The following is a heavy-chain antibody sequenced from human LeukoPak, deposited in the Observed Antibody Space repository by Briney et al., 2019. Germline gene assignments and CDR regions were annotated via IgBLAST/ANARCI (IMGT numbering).Heavy chain of an antibody. CDR1: GFTFSSYT. CDR3: ARGAATPFDY. J-gene: IGHJ4*02. V-gene: IGHV3-21*01. CDR2: ISGSNSYI. D-gene: IGHD2-15*01. Sequence: PGGSLRLSCAASGFTFSSYTMHWIRQAPGKGLEWVSSISGSNSYIFYADSVKGRFTVSRDNAKDSLYLQMNSLRAEDTAVYYCARGAATPFDYWGQGTLVTVSS.